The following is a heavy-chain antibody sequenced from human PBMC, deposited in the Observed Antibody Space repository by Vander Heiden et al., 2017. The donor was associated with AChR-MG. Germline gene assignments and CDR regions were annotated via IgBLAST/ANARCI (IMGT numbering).Heavy chain of an antibody. Sequence: QVQLQQWGAGLLNPSETLSLTCAVFGGSFSGYYWSGSRQPPGKGLEWIGEINHSGSTTYNPSPKRRVTISVDTSKNEFALKLRSGTAAGKAVYYCARGQRRLGNGSGSYPPRWGQGTLVTVS. J-gene: IGHJ4*02. V-gene: IGHV4-34*01. CDR2: INHSGST. CDR3: ARGQRRLGNGSGSYPPR. CDR1: GGSFSGYY. D-gene: IGHD3-10*01.